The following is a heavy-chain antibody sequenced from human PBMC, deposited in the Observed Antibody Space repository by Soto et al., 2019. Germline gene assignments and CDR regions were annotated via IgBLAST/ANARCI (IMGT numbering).Heavy chain of an antibody. J-gene: IGHJ4*02. CDR2: FDPEDGET. D-gene: IGHD6-13*01. CDR3: ATVAYSSSWSDRGYYFDY. CDR1: GYTLTELS. Sequence: ASVKVSCKVSGYTLTELSMHWVRQAPGKGLEWMGGFDPEDGETIYAQKFQGRVTMTEDTSTDTAYMELSSLRSEDTAVYYCATVAYSSSWSDRGYYFDYWGQGTLVTVSS. V-gene: IGHV1-24*01.